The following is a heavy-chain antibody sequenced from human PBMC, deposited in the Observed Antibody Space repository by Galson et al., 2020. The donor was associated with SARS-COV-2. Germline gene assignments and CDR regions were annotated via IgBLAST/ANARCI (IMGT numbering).Heavy chain of an antibody. Sequence: GGSLRLSCAASGFTFSSYGMHWVRQAPGKGLEWVAVIWYDGSNKYYADSVKGRFTISRDNSKNTLYLQMNSLRAEDTAVYYCAREGEVGATSGLDYWGQGGLVTVSS. CDR3: AREGEVGATSGLDY. D-gene: IGHD1-26*01. J-gene: IGHJ4*02. CDR1: GFTFSSYG. CDR2: IWYDGSNK. V-gene: IGHV3-33*01.